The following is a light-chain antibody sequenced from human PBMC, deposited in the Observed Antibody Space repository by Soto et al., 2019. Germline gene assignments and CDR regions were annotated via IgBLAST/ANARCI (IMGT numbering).Light chain of an antibody. J-gene: IGKJ1*01. CDR3: QQRSSWPPWT. CDR2: DTS. Sequence: EIVLTQSPATLSLSPGERATLSCRASQSVSSYLAWYQQKPGQAPRLLIYDTSNRATGIPARFSGSGSGTDVTLTISSLEPEDFAVYYCQQRSSWPPWTFGQGTKVEI. CDR1: QSVSSY. V-gene: IGKV3-11*01.